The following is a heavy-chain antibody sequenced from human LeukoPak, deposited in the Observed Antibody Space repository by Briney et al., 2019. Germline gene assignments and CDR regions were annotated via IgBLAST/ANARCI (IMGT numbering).Heavy chain of an antibody. CDR1: GFTFSSYA. CDR2: ISGSGGDT. Sequence: PGGSLRLSCAASGFTFSSYAMSWVRQAPGKGLEWVSGISGSGGDTYHADSVKGRFTISRDNSKNTLYLQMNSLRAEDTAVYYCAKDSYYYGSGSYYSAPYYFDYWGQGTLVTVSS. CDR3: AKDSYYYGSGSYYSAPYYFDY. V-gene: IGHV3-23*01. D-gene: IGHD3-10*01. J-gene: IGHJ4*02.